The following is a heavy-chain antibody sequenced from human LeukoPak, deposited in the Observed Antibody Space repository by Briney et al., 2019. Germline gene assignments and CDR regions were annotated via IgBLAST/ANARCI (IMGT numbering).Heavy chain of an antibody. J-gene: IGHJ6*02. CDR1: GFTFSSYA. D-gene: IGHD2-2*02. V-gene: IGHV3-23*01. CDR2: ISGSGGST. Sequence: PGGSLRLSCAASGFTFSSYAMSWVRQAPGKGLEWVSAISGSGGSTYYADSVKGRFTISRDNSKNTLYLQMNSLRAEDTAVYYCARDGAPYCSSTSCYTWSSAYYGMDVWGQGTTVTVSS. CDR3: ARDGAPYCSSTSCYTWSSAYYGMDV.